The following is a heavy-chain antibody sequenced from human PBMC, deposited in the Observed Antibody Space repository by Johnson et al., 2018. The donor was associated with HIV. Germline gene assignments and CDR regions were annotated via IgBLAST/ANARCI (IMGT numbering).Heavy chain of an antibody. D-gene: IGHD3-10*01. CDR2: ISYDGSNE. CDR1: GFTFSSYA. Sequence: QEQLVESGGGVVQPGRSLRLSCAASGFTFSSYALHWVRQAPGKGLDWVAIISYDGSNEYYADSVKGRFTISRDNAKNTLYLQMNSLRGEDTAVYYCARDRGLDAFDIWGQGTMVTVSS. V-gene: IGHV3-30*14. J-gene: IGHJ3*02. CDR3: ARDRGLDAFDI.